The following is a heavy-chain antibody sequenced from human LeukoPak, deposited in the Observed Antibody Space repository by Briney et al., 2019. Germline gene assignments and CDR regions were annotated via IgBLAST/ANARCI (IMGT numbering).Heavy chain of an antibody. Sequence: GGSLRLSCAASGFTFSSYAMSWVRQAPGKGLEWVSSISSSSNYIYYADSVKGRFTISRDNAKNSLYLQMNSLRAEDTAVYYCARESSGWFMYAMDVWGQGTTVTVSS. CDR3: ARESSGWFMYAMDV. CDR2: ISSSSNYI. D-gene: IGHD6-13*01. J-gene: IGHJ6*02. CDR1: GFTFSSYA. V-gene: IGHV3-21*01.